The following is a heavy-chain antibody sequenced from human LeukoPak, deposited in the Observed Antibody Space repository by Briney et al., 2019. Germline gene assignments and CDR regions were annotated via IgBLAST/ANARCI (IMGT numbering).Heavy chain of an antibody. J-gene: IGHJ4*02. V-gene: IGHV3-7*01. CDR3: ARCMTYADYYFDY. CDR1: GFTFSSYS. Sequence: GGSLRLSCAASGFTFSSYSMNWVRQAPGKGLEWVANIKQDGSENYYVASVQGRFSISRDNAKNSLYLQMNSLRAEDTAVYYCARCMTYADYYFDYRGQGTLVTVSS. CDR2: IKQDGSEN. D-gene: IGHD2-2*01.